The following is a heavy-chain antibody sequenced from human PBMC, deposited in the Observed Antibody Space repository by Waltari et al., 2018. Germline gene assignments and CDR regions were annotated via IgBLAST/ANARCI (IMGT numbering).Heavy chain of an antibody. J-gene: IGHJ4*02. CDR2: IIGSGGST. V-gene: IGHV3-23*01. CDR3: AKGGYCGGARCQTGLD. D-gene: IGHD2-21*01. CDR1: GFPFRYFG. Sequence: EVQLLESGGGLVQPGGSQRLSCATSGFPFRYFGMSWVRQAPGKGPEWVSGIIGSGGSTYYADSVKGRFTISRDNSKNTLYLEMNNLGAEDTATYYCAKGGYCGGARCQTGLDWGQGTLVTVSS.